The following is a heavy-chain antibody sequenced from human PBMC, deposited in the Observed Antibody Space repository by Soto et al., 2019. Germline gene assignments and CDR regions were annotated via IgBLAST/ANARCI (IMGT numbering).Heavy chain of an antibody. V-gene: IGHV3-30*18. CDR2: VSHDGTAK. Sequence: QVQLVESGGGVVQPGRSLRLSCAGSGFDFNNYGIQWVRQAPGKGLEWVAVVSHDGTAKIYADPVKRRFTISRDGSENMVYLQMDSLRVEDTAVYYCAKEYSSVWSHWYFDVWGRGTLVTVSS. D-gene: IGHD6-19*01. J-gene: IGHJ2*01. CDR1: GFDFNNYG. CDR3: AKEYSSVWSHWYFDV.